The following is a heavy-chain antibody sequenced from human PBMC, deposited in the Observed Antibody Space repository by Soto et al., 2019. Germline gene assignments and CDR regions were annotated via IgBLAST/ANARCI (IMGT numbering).Heavy chain of an antibody. D-gene: IGHD5-18*01. V-gene: IGHV1-69*01. CDR2: IIPIFGTA. CDR3: ARAADTAMVMAFWYFDL. Sequence: QVQLVQSGAEVKKPGSSVKVSCKASGGTFSSYAISWVRQAPGQGLEWMGGIIPIFGTANYAQKFQGRATITADESTSTAYMELSSLRSEDTAVYYCARAADTAMVMAFWYFDLWGRGTLVTVSS. J-gene: IGHJ2*01. CDR1: GGTFSSYA.